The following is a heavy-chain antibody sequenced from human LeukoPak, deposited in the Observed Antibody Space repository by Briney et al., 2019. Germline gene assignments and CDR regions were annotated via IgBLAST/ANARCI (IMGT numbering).Heavy chain of an antibody. Sequence: GGSLRLSCAASGFTFSSYAMHWVRQAPGKGLEWVAVISYDGSNKYYADSVKGRFTISRDNSKNTLYLQMNSLRAEDTAVYYCARVSGCSSTSCYARPQHLDYWGQGTLVTVSS. D-gene: IGHD2-2*01. CDR1: GFTFSSYA. CDR3: ARVSGCSSTSCYARPQHLDY. J-gene: IGHJ4*02. V-gene: IGHV3-30-3*01. CDR2: ISYDGSNK.